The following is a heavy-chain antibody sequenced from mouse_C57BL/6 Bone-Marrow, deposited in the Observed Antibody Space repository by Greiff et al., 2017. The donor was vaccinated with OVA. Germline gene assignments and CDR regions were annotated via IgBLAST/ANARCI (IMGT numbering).Heavy chain of an antibody. J-gene: IGHJ4*01. D-gene: IGHD1-1*01. CDR2: IYPGSGRT. CDR1: GYTFTSYW. CDR3: ARTGITTVEGDFAMDY. V-gene: IGHV1-55*01. Sequence: VQLQQPGAELVKPGASVKMSCKASGYTFTSYWITWVKQRPGQGLEWIGDIYPGSGRTNYNENFQSKATLTVATSSSTAYMQLSSLTSEDTAVYYCARTGITTVEGDFAMDYWGQGTSVTVSS.